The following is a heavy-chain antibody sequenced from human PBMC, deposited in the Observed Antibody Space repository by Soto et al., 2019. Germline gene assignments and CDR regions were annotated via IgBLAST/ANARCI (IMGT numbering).Heavy chain of an antibody. CDR3: ASKRLYFYGLDV. CDR2: IMQDGSDK. Sequence: EVQLVESGGGLVQPGGSLRLSCTASGFSLSTSWMTWVRQAPGKGLEWVANIMQDGSDKYYVDSVKARFTISRDNAKNSLYLQMTSLRAEDTAVYYCASKRLYFYGLDVWGQGTTVTVSS. V-gene: IGHV3-7*01. J-gene: IGHJ6*02. CDR1: GFSLSTSW.